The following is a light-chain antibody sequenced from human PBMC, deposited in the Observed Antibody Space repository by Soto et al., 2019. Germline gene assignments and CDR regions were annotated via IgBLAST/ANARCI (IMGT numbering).Light chain of an antibody. J-gene: IGKJ1*01. CDR1: QSVTSN. V-gene: IGKV3-15*01. CDR3: QQYDNWWT. Sequence: EMVMTQSPATLSVSPGERATLSCRASQSVTSNLAWYQKKPGQAPRLLIYGASTRATGIPARFSGSGSGTDFTLTISSLQSEDFAVYYCQQYDNWWTFGQGTRVEIK. CDR2: GAS.